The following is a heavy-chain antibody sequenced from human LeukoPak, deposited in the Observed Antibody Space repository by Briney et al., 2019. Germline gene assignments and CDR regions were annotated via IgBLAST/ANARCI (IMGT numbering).Heavy chain of an antibody. Sequence: GGSLRLSCAASDFTFSSNYMTWVRQPPGKGLEWVSVIHKNAITSYADTVRGRLTISRDNSKNTLYLQMNNLRVDDTAVYYCARSLRVRGVPDYMDVWGKGTTVTVYS. D-gene: IGHD3-10*01. J-gene: IGHJ6*03. CDR1: DFTFSSNY. CDR3: ARSLRVRGVPDYMDV. V-gene: IGHV3-53*01. CDR2: IHKNAIT.